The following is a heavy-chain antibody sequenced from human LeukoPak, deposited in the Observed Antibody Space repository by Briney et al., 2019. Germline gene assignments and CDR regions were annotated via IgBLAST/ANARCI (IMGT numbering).Heavy chain of an antibody. Sequence: GSSVKVSCKISGYSLSDLSIHWVREAPGGGLEWMGGFDSENNKMVYSQMFQGRVNMTEDTSADTAYMELTSLRSEDTAVYFCATDRVYRSSGRSWGFFDYWGQGTLVIVSS. D-gene: IGHD6-19*01. CDR2: FDSENNKM. J-gene: IGHJ4*02. V-gene: IGHV1-24*01. CDR3: ATDRVYRSSGRSWGFFDY. CDR1: GYSLSDLS.